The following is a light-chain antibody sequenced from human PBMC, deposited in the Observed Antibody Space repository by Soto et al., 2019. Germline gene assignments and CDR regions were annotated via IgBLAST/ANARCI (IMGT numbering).Light chain of an antibody. J-gene: IGKJ3*01. V-gene: IGKV1-39*01. CDR1: QNINMY. CDR3: QQNNDSPFT. Sequence: DIQMTQSPSSLSASVGDRVTITCRTSQNINMYLNWYQQKPGRAPKLLIYATSTLESGVPSRFSGSGSGTDFILNISSLQPEDFATYYCQQNNDSPFTFGPGTKVDVK. CDR2: ATS.